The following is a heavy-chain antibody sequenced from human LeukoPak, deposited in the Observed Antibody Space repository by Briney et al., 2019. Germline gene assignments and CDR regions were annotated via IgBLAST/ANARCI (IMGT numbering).Heavy chain of an antibody. D-gene: IGHD3-10*01. CDR3: AKWSGSYYGRVQTDY. CDR2: ISGSGGST. J-gene: IGHJ4*02. Sequence: GGSLRLSCAASGFTFSNYNMNWVRQAPGKGLEWVSAISGSGGSTYYADSVKGRFTISRDNSKNTLYLQMNSLRAEDTAVYYCAKWSGSYYGRVQTDYWGQGTLVTVSS. V-gene: IGHV3-23*01. CDR1: GFTFSNYN.